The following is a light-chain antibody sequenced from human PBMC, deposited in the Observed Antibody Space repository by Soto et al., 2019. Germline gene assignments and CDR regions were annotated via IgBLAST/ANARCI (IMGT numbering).Light chain of an antibody. CDR3: SSYAGTYTFVV. V-gene: IGLV2-11*01. CDR2: DVY. Sequence: QSALTQPRSVSGSPGQSVTISCTGTSSDVGAYDYVSWYQQDPGKAPKLIIYDVYKRPSGVPDRFSGSKSGYTASLTISGLQADDDSDYYCSSYAGTYTFVVFGGGTKLTVL. J-gene: IGLJ2*01. CDR1: SSDVGAYDY.